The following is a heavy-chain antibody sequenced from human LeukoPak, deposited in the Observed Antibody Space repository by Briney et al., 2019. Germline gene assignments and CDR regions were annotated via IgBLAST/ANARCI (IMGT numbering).Heavy chain of an antibody. D-gene: IGHD6-6*01. V-gene: IGHV3-48*01. J-gene: IGHJ4*02. CDR2: ISSSSNTI. Sequence: PGGALRLSCAASGFTFSSYRMNWVRQAPGKGVEGASYISSSSNTIYYADSVKGPFTISRDNANNSLYLQISSLRAEDTAVYYCARDFGSSSSASDYWGQGTLVTVSS. CDR1: GFTFSSYR. CDR3: ARDFGSSSSASDY.